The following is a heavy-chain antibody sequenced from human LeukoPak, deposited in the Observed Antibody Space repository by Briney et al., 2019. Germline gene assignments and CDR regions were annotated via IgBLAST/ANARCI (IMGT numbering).Heavy chain of an antibody. D-gene: IGHD6-13*01. V-gene: IGHV4-39*07. CDR2: IHYSGST. CDR1: GGSISSSSYY. Sequence: SENLSLTCTVSGGSISSSSYYWRWIRQPPGKGLEWIGSIHYSGSTYYNPSLKSRVTISVDTSKNQFSLKLSSVTAADTAVYYCARYGPLGSGSWYWFDPWGQGTLVTVSS. J-gene: IGHJ5*02. CDR3: ARYGPLGSGSWYWFDP.